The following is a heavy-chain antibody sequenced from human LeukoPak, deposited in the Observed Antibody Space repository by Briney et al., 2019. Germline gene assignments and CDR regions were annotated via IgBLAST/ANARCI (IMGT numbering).Heavy chain of an antibody. D-gene: IGHD3-22*01. J-gene: IGHJ6*02. V-gene: IGHV1-8*01. CDR1: GYTFTSYD. CDR3: ARGPPPTYYYDSSGNQDYYYGMDV. Sequence: ASVKVSCKASGYTFTSYDINWVRQAPGQGLEWMGWMNPNSGNTDYAQKFQGRVTLTRNTSISTAYMELSRLTSEDTAVYYCARGPPPTYYYDSSGNQDYYYGMDVWGQGTTVTVSS. CDR2: MNPNSGNT.